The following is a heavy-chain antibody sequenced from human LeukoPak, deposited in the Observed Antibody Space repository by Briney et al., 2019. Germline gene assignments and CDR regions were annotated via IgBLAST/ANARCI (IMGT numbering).Heavy chain of an antibody. CDR3: ARHGGIVVGNDVFDI. V-gene: IGHV4-59*08. J-gene: IGHJ3*02. CDR2: IYYSGST. CDR1: GGSIRSYY. D-gene: IGHD2-2*01. Sequence: SETLSLTCTASGGSIRSYYWSWIRQPPGKGLEWIGYIYYSGSTNYNPSLKSRGTISVDTSKNQCSLKLSSVTAADTAVYYCARHGGIVVGNDVFDIWGQGTMVTVSS.